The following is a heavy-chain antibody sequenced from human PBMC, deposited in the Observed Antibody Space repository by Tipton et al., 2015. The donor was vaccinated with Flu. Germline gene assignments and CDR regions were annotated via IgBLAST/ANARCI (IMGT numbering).Heavy chain of an antibody. CDR1: GGSLSTSTDY. V-gene: IGHV4-39*01. Sequence: TLSLTCTVSGGSLSTSTDYGGWIRQSPGKGLEYIASIYASGTTYYNPSLKSRVTISIDTSRNQLSLRLSSVTAADTAVYYCARWTSALEAFDIWGRGTMVTVSS. J-gene: IGHJ3*02. D-gene: IGHD3-3*01. CDR3: ARWTSALEAFDI. CDR2: IYASGTT.